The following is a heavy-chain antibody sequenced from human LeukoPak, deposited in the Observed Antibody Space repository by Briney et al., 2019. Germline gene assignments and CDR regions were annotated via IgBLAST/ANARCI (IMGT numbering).Heavy chain of an antibody. CDR1: GFTLRSYA. Sequence: PGGSLRLSCAASGFTLRSYAMHWVRQAPGKGLEWVAVIWDDGDNKYYGDSVKGRFTISSDNSKDTVYLQLNSLRAEDTAVYYCARSLGPDMTYYYGMDVWGQGTTVTVSS. J-gene: IGHJ6*02. V-gene: IGHV3-33*08. CDR2: IWDDGDNK. CDR3: ARSLGPDMTYYYGMDV.